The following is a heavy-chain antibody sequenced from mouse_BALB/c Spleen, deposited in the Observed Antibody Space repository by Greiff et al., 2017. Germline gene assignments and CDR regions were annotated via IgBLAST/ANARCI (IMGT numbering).Heavy chain of an antibody. CDR3: ARGVPGAWFAY. CDR1: GFNIKDTY. CDR2: IDPANGNT. J-gene: IGHJ3*01. Sequence: VQLQQSGAELVKPGASVKLSCTASGFNIKDTYMHWVKQRPEQGLEWIGRIDPANGNTKYDPKFQGKATITADTSSNTAYLQLSSLTSEDTAVYYGARGVPGAWFAYWGQGTLVTVSA. V-gene: IGHV14-3*02.